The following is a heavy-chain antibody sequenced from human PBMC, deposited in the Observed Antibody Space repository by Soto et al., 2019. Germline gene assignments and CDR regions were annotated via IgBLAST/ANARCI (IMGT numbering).Heavy chain of an antibody. CDR2: INPKNGGT. J-gene: IGHJ4*02. D-gene: IGHD6-13*01. CDR3: ASQEAADLVL. CDR1: GYTFTDAY. V-gene: IGHV1-2*02. Sequence: QVRPVQSGAEVKKPGASVKVTCKPSGYTFTDAYIHWVRQAPGQGLEWLGWINPKNGGTNYAQKFQGSVTKTRDPTRRTPLMEPSSLNWNSTAVYNIASQEAADLVLWGQGTL.